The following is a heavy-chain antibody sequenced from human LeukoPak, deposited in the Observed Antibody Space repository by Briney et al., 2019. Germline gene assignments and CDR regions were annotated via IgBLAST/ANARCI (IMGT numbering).Heavy chain of an antibody. Sequence: SETLSLTCTVSGGSISSGDYYWSWIRQPPGKGLEWIGYIYYSGSTYYNPSLKSRVTISVDTSKNQFSLKLSSVTAADTAVYHCAREYSSSHSGFDPWGQGTLVTVSS. D-gene: IGHD6-6*01. CDR1: GGSISSGDYY. J-gene: IGHJ5*02. CDR2: IYYSGST. V-gene: IGHV4-30-4*01. CDR3: AREYSSSHSGFDP.